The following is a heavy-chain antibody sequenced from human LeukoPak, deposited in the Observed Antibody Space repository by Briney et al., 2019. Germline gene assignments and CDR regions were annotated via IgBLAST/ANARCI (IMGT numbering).Heavy chain of an antibody. D-gene: IGHD5-12*01. CDR1: GFTFSSYS. Sequence: PGGSLRLSCAASGFTFSSYSTNWVRQAPGKGLEWVSSISSSSSYIYYADSVKGRFTISRDNAKNSLYLQMNSLRAEDTAVYYCARERSGYDSGPYYFDYWGQGTLVTVSS. CDR3: ARERSGYDSGPYYFDY. V-gene: IGHV3-21*01. CDR2: ISSSSSYI. J-gene: IGHJ4*02.